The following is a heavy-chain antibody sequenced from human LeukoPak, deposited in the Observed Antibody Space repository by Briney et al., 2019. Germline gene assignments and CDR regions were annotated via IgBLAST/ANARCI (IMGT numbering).Heavy chain of an antibody. CDR1: GGTFSSFA. CDR2: IIPIFGSA. Sequence: SVKVSCKASGGTFSSFAKSWVRQAPGQGLEWMGVIIPIFGSANYAQKFQGRVTIIADESTSTAYMELSSLRSEDTAVYYCARDPRFGEFNNAFDIWGQGTMVTVSS. CDR3: ARDPRFGEFNNAFDI. J-gene: IGHJ3*02. D-gene: IGHD3-10*02. V-gene: IGHV1-69*01.